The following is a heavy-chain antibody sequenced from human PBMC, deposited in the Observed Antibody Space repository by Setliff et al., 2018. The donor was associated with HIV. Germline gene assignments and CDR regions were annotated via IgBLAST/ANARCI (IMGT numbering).Heavy chain of an antibody. CDR2: ISYTGIT. D-gene: IGHD3-10*01. V-gene: IGHV4-39*01. CDR3: AKRRGSGTLYDALDP. CDR1: GGSISRGSYS. Sequence: PSETLSLTCTVSGGSISRGSYSWGWIRQPPGKGLEWIGSISYTGITNYNPSLKSRVTISLDASQTRCSLTLASVTATDTAVYFCAKRRGSGTLYDALDPWGQGILVTVSS. J-gene: IGHJ5*02.